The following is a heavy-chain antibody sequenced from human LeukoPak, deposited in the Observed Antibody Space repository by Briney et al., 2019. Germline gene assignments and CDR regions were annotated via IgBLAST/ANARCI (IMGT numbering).Heavy chain of an antibody. V-gene: IGHV3-48*03. J-gene: IGHJ4*02. CDR1: GFTFSSYE. D-gene: IGHD6-19*01. CDR2: ISSSGSTI. CDR3: TRDHQVAADY. Sequence: GALRLSCAASGFTFSSYEMNWVRQAPGKGLEWVSDISSSGSTIYYADPVKGRFTISRDNAKNSLYLQMNSLRAEDTAVYYCTRDHQVAADYWGQGTLVTVSS.